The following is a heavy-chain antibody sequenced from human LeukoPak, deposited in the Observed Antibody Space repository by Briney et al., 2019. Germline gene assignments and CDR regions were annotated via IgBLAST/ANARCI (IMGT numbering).Heavy chain of an antibody. D-gene: IGHD4-17*01. Sequence: GESLKISCKGSGYTFTSYWIAWVRQMPGKGLEWMGIIYPGNSDTTYSPSFQGQVTMSADKSISTAYLQWSSLKASDTAMYYCARLPYGDSFYYYYGMDVWGQGTTVPVSS. V-gene: IGHV5-51*01. J-gene: IGHJ6*02. CDR2: IYPGNSDT. CDR3: ARLPYGDSFYYYYGMDV. CDR1: GYTFTSYW.